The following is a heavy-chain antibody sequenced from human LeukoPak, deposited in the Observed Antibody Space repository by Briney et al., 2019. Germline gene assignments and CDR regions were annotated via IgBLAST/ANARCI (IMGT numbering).Heavy chain of an antibody. CDR3: AREENDSSSNY. V-gene: IGHV1-69*06. J-gene: IGHJ4*02. CDR1: GGTFSSYA. Sequence: SVKVSCKASGGTFSSYAISWVRQAPGQGLKWMGRIIPIFGTANYAQKFQGRVTITADKSTSTAYMELSSLRSEDTAVYYCAREENDSSSNYWGQGTLVTVSS. CDR2: IIPIFGTA. D-gene: IGHD6-6*01.